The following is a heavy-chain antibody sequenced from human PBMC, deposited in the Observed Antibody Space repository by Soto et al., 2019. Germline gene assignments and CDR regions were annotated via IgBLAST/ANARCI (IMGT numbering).Heavy chain of an antibody. CDR1: GGAFSIYA. J-gene: IGHJ4*02. CDR2: IIPIFGTA. CDR3: ARGRPTDDFWSGYPLDY. D-gene: IGHD3-3*01. V-gene: IGHV1-69*13. Sequence: SVNVYCKAAGGAFSIYAISWVRQAPGQGLEWMGGIIPIFGTANYAQKFQGRVTITADESTSTAYMELSSLRSEDTAVYYCARGRPTDDFWSGYPLDYWGQGTLVTVSS.